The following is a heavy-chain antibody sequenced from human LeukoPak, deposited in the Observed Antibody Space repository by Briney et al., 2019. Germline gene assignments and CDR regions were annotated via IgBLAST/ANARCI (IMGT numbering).Heavy chain of an antibody. CDR3: TREQISYYDSSGYLKYFDY. Sequence: ASVKVSCKASGGTFSSYAISWVRQAPGQGLEWMGGIIPIFGTANYAQEFQGRVTITTDESTSTAYMELSSLRSEDTAVYYCTREQISYYDSSGYLKYFDYWGQGTLVTVSS. CDR1: GGTFSSYA. CDR2: IIPIFGTA. V-gene: IGHV1-69*05. D-gene: IGHD3-22*01. J-gene: IGHJ4*02.